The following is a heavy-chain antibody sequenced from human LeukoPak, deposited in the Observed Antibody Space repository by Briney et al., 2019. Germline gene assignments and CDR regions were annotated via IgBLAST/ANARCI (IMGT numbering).Heavy chain of an antibody. J-gene: IGHJ6*02. D-gene: IGHD2-15*01. CDR1: GGSISSYY. CDR2: IYYSGST. Sequence: SETLSLTCTVSGGSISSYYWSWIRQPPGKGLEWIGYIYYSGSTNYNPSLKSRVTISVDTSKNQFSLKLSSVTAADTAVYYCAXXXXXXXGRGYYYYYGMHVWGQGTTVTVSS. V-gene: IGHV4-59*08. CDR3: AXXXXXXXGRGYYYYYGMHV.